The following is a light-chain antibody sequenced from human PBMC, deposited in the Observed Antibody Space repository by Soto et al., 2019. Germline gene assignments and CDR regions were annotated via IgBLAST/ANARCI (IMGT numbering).Light chain of an antibody. J-gene: IGKJ5*01. Sequence: ELVLRQSSPTVSLYPGERATLSCRASQSVSSYLAWYQQKPGQAPRLLIYDASNRATGIPARFSGSGSGTDFTLTISRLEPEDFAVYYCQQRSNWPPITFGQGTRLEIK. CDR1: QSVSSY. V-gene: IGKV3-11*01. CDR3: QQRSNWPPIT. CDR2: DAS.